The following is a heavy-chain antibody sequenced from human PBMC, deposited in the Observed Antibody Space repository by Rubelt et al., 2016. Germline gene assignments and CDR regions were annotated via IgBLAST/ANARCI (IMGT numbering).Heavy chain of an antibody. J-gene: IGHJ5*02. Sequence: INWVRQAPGQGLEWMGWINPNSGGTNYAQKFQGRVTMTRDTYISTAYMELSRLRSDDTAVYYCARVAGHGHYTSAYDPWGQGTLVTVSS. CDR2: INPNSGGT. V-gene: IGHV1-2*02. D-gene: IGHD2-2*02. CDR3: ARVAGHGHYTSAYDP.